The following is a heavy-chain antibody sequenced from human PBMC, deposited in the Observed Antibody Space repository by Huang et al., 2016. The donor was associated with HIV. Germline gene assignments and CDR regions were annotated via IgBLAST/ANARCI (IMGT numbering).Heavy chain of an antibody. V-gene: IGHV3-7*01. J-gene: IGHJ6*02. CDR1: TFSFGAYW. CDR2: IKQDESEK. CDR3: ATKTGAMDI. Sequence: VESGGRLVQPGGSIRLSCVGSTFSFGAYWMSWVRQTLGMGLEWVANIKQDESEKYYVESVKGRFNISRDNAKKILFLQMDNVRVEDTATYYCATKTGAMDIWGQGTAVTVS. D-gene: IGHD1-7*01.